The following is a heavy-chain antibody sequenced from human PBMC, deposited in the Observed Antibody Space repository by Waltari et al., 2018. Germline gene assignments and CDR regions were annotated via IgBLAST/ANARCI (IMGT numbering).Heavy chain of an antibody. V-gene: IGHV3-53*01. CDR1: GLTVSSNY. Sequence: EVQLVESGGGLIQPGGSLRLSCAASGLTVSSNYLSWVRQAPGKGLEWVSVINSGGDTHYADSVKGRFTISRDSSKNTVYLQMSTLRAEDTALYYCARDVTGYYYFDLWGRGTLVTVSS. J-gene: IGHJ2*01. CDR3: ARDVTGYYYFDL. CDR2: INSGGDT.